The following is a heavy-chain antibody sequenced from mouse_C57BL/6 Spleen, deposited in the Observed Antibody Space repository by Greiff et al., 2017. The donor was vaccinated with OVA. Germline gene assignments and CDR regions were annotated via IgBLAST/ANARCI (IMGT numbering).Heavy chain of an antibody. CDR3: ASPYYYVSSAWFAY. Sequence: VQLQQSVAELVRPGASVKLSCTASGFNIKNTYMHWVKQRPEQGLEWIGRIDPANGNTNYAPKFQGKATITADTSSNTAYLQLSSLTSEDTAIYYCASPYYYVSSAWFAYWGQGTLVTVSA. CDR1: GFNIKNTY. V-gene: IGHV14-3*01. D-gene: IGHD1-1*01. CDR2: IDPANGNT. J-gene: IGHJ3*01.